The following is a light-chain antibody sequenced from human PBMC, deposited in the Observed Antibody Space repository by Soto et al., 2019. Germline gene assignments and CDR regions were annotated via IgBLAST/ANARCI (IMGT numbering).Light chain of an antibody. CDR1: QGSRNE. J-gene: IGKJ1*01. CDR2: AVS. V-gene: IGKV1-6*01. Sequence: AIQMTQCPSSLSASLGDRVTITCRASQGSRNELCWYQHNPEKAQTLMICAVSSSHRGVASQLSCSGSGTEFNLTIRSLHPGHIATYCFLQDCKIPLPSGQGTRWIS. CDR3: LQDCKIPLP.